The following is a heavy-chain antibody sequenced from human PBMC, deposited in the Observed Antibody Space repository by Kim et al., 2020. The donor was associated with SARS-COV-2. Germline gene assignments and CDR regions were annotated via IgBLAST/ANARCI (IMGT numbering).Heavy chain of an antibody. V-gene: IGHV5-51*01. CDR2: IYPGDSDT. J-gene: IGHJ6*02. CDR3: ARHVEEYSSSWYSDRVAGGHPKYYYYGMDV. D-gene: IGHD6-13*01. Sequence: GESLKISCKGSGYSFTSYWIGWVRQMPGKGLEWMGIIYPGDSDTRYSPSFQGQVTISADKSISTAYLQWSSLKASDTAMYYCARHVEEYSSSWYSDRVAGGHPKYYYYGMDVWGQGTTVTVSS. CDR1: GYSFTSYW.